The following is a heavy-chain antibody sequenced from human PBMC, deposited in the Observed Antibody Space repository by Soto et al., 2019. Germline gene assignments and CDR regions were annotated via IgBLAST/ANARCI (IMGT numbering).Heavy chain of an antibody. D-gene: IGHD3-22*01. Sequence: SETLSLTCAVSDYSIRNGYYWGWIRQPPGKGLEWIGSIYHSGSTYYNPSLKSRVTISVDTSNNQISLKLSSVTAADTAVYYCARDVDYDTTGYDYFDYWGQGTLVTVS. CDR2: IYHSGST. V-gene: IGHV4-38-2*02. CDR3: ARDVDYDTTGYDYFDY. J-gene: IGHJ4*02. CDR1: DYSIRNGYY.